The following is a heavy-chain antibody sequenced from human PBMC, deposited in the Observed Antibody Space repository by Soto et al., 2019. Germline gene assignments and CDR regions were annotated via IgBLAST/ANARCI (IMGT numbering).Heavy chain of an antibody. CDR1: GFTFSSYE. Sequence: GGSLRLSCAASGFTFSSYEMNWVRQAPGKGLEWVSYISSSGSTIYYADSVKGRFTISRDNAKNSLYLQMNSLRAEDTAVYYCARDSSDQEVYYGTDVWGQGTTVTVSS. CDR3: ARDSSDQEVYYGTDV. J-gene: IGHJ6*02. CDR2: ISSSGSTI. V-gene: IGHV3-48*03. D-gene: IGHD2-15*01.